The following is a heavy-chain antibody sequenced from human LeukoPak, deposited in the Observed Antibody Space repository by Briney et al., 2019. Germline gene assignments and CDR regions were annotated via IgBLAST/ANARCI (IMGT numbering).Heavy chain of an antibody. J-gene: IGHJ6*03. CDR1: GYTFTSYY. Sequence: GASVKVSCKASGYTFTSYYMHCVRQAPGQGLEWMGIINPSGGSTSYAQKFQGRVTMTRDTSTSTVYMELSSLRSEDTAVYYCARDLSDSSSSYYYYMDVWGKGTTVTVSS. D-gene: IGHD6-6*01. CDR2: INPSGGST. CDR3: ARDLSDSSSSYYYYMDV. V-gene: IGHV1-46*01.